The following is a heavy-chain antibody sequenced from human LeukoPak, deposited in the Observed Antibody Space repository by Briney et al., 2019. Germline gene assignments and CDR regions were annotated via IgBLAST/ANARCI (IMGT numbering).Heavy chain of an antibody. D-gene: IGHD3-22*01. CDR1: GYTFTSYG. CDR3: ARVARTYYYDSSGYLEY. CDR2: IIPIFGTA. V-gene: IGHV1-69*06. J-gene: IGHJ4*02. Sequence: ASVKVSCKASGYTFTSYGISWVRQAPGQGLEWMGGIIPIFGTANYAQKFQGRVTITADKSTSTAYMELSSLRSEDTAVYYCARVARTYYYDSSGYLEYWGQGTLVTVSS.